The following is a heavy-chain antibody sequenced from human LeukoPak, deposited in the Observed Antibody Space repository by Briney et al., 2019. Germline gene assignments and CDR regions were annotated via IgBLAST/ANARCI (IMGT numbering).Heavy chain of an antibody. V-gene: IGHV3-7*01. J-gene: IGHJ4*02. CDR1: GMNNYW. D-gene: IGHD3-16*01. Sequence: PGESLRLSCIGSGMNNYWMTWVRQAPGQGLQSLANINKDGSEKDYLDSVKGRITISTDNMKNSVFLEINSLRAEDTGIYYCATDLNWVSHWGQGTLVTVSS. CDR3: ATDLNWVSH. CDR2: INKDGSEK.